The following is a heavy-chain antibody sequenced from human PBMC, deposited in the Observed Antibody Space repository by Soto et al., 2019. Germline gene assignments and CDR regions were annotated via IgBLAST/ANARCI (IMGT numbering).Heavy chain of an antibody. CDR3: ARDGRSGRTSYHFDY. V-gene: IGHV3-33*01. CDR2: IWFDGSNT. D-gene: IGHD6-19*01. Sequence: QVQLVESGGGVVQPGRSLRLSCAASGFVFSAYGIHWVRQAPGKGLEWVAVIWFDGSNTYYADSVKGRFTISRDNSKNTLYLQINSLRAEDTAMYYSARDGRSGRTSYHFDYWGQGTLVTVSS. J-gene: IGHJ4*02. CDR1: GFVFSAYG.